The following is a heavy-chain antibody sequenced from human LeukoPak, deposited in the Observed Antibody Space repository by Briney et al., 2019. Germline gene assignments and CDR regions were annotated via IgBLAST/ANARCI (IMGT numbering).Heavy chain of an antibody. CDR3: ARGLRIATKYFQH. CDR2: INHSGST. CDR1: GVSFSGYY. V-gene: IGHV4-34*01. Sequence: SETLSLTCAVYGVSFSGYYWSWIRQPPGKGLEWIGEINHSGSTNYNPSLKSRVTISVDTSKNQFSLKLSSVTAADTAVYYCARGLRIATKYFQHWGQGTLVTVSS. D-gene: IGHD4-17*01. J-gene: IGHJ1*01.